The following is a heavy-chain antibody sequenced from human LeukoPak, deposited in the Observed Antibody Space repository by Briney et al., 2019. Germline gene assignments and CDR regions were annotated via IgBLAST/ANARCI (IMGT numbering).Heavy chain of an antibody. Sequence: PGGSLRLSCAASGFTFSSYAMSWVRQAPGKGLEWVSAISGSGGSTYYADSVKGRFTISRDNSKNTLYLQMNSLRAEDTAIYYCAKDDWDQVAEYFQHWGQGTLVTVSS. D-gene: IGHD2-21*01. J-gene: IGHJ1*01. CDR1: GFTFSSYA. CDR2: ISGSGGST. CDR3: AKDDWDQVAEYFQH. V-gene: IGHV3-23*01.